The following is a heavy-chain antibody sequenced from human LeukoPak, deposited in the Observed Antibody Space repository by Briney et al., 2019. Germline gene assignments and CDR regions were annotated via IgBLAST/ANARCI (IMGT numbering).Heavy chain of an antibody. CDR1: GGSISSHY. CDR2: IYYSGST. Sequence: SETLSLTCTVSGGSISSHYWSWIRQPPGKGLEWIGYIYYSGSTNYNPSLKSRVTISVDTSKNQFSLKLSSVTAADTAVYYCASADGGNSDAFDIWGQWTMVTVSS. J-gene: IGHJ3*02. D-gene: IGHD4-23*01. CDR3: ASADGGNSDAFDI. V-gene: IGHV4-59*11.